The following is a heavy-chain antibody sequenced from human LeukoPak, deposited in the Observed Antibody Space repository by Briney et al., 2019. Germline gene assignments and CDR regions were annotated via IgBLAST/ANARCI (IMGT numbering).Heavy chain of an antibody. CDR3: ARHGYHGDYFPGSYYYGMDV. D-gene: IGHD2/OR15-2a*01. J-gene: IGHJ6*02. Sequence: SETLSLTCTVSGGSISSYYWSWIRQPPGKGLEWIGYIYYSGSTNYNPSLKSRVTISVDTSKNQFSLKLSSVTAADTAVYYCARHGYHGDYFPGSYYYGMDVWGQGTTVTVSS. CDR2: IYYSGST. V-gene: IGHV4-59*08. CDR1: GGSISSYY.